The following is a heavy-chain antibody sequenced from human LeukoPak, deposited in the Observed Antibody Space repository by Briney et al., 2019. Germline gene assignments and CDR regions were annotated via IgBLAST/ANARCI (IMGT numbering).Heavy chain of an antibody. CDR3: ARDLSPYSSGWYVTYYYYGMDV. D-gene: IGHD6-19*01. J-gene: IGHJ6*02. CDR2: ISYDGSNK. Sequence: GRSLRLSCAASGFTFSSYAMHWVRQALGKGLEWVAVISYDGSNKYYADSVKGRFTISRDNSKNTLYLQMNSLRAEDTAVYYCARDLSPYSSGWYVTYYYYGMDVWGQGTTVTVSS. CDR1: GFTFSSYA. V-gene: IGHV3-30-3*01.